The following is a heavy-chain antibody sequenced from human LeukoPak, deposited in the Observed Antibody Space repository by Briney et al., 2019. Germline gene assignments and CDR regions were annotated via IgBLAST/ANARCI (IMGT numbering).Heavy chain of an antibody. CDR1: GYTFTRYG. Sequence: GASVKVSCKASGYTFTRYGISWVRQAPGQGLEWLGWISAYDGETSYEQKFQGRVTMTTDTPTSTAYMELRSLRSDDTAVYYCARDKVIASAGTPNWFDPWGQGTLVTVSS. CDR3: ARDKVIASAGTPNWFDP. D-gene: IGHD6-13*01. V-gene: IGHV1-18*01. CDR2: ISAYDGET. J-gene: IGHJ5*02.